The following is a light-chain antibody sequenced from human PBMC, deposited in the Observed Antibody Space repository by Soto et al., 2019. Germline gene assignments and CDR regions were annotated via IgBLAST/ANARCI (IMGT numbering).Light chain of an antibody. CDR2: GAS. CDR3: QQYGSSPRT. J-gene: IGKJ1*01. CDR1: QSVSSSY. V-gene: IGKV3-20*01. Sequence: EVVLTHSPATLSLSPWEIATLSCRASQSVSSSYLAWYQQKPGQAPRLLIYGASSRATGIPDRFSGSGSGTDFTLTISRLEPEDFAVYYCQQYGSSPRTFGHGTKVDIK.